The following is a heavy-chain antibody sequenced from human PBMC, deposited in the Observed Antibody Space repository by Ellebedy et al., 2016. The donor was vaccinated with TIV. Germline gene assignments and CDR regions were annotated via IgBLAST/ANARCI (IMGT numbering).Heavy chain of an antibody. D-gene: IGHD5-12*01. Sequence: SGPTLVKPTQTLTLTCTFSGFSLSTTGVGVGWIRQPPGKDLEWLALIYWDYEKHYRPSLKNRLTITKDPSKDQVVLTMTNMDPVDTATYYCAQAAFSGCFDYWGQGTLVTVSS. J-gene: IGHJ4*02. CDR3: AQAAFSGCFDY. CDR1: GFSLSTTGVG. CDR2: IYWDYEK. V-gene: IGHV2-5*02.